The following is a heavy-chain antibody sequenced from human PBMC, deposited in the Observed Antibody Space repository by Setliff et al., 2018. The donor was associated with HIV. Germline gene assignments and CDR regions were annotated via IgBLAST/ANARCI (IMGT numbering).Heavy chain of an antibody. CDR2: ITSNMDST. V-gene: IGHV3-64D*09. J-gene: IGHJ4*02. Sequence: GESLKISCSASGFKFSSYAMHWVRQAPGKGLEYVSAITSNMDSTYYGDSVKGRSTISRDNSKNTLYLQMNSLRADDTAIYYCVKDRTDILTGYGDHWGQGTQVTVSS. CDR1: GFKFSSYA. CDR3: VKDRTDILTGYGDH. D-gene: IGHD3-9*01.